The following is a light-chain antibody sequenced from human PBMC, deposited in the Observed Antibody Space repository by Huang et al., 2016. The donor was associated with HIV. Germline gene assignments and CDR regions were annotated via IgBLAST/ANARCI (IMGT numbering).Light chain of an antibody. V-gene: IGKV1-6*01. Sequence: AIQMTQSPSSLSASVGDRVTITCRASQGIRNDLGWYQQKPGKAPKLLIYAASSLQSGVPSRFSGSVSVTDFTLTISSLRPEDFATYYCLQDYNYPFTFGPGTKVDIK. J-gene: IGKJ3*01. CDR3: LQDYNYPFT. CDR1: QGIRND. CDR2: AAS.